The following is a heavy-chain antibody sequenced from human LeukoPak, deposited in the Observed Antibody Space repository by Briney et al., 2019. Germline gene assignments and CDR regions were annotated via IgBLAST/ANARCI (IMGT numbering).Heavy chain of an antibody. J-gene: IGHJ4*02. CDR1: GFTFSSFG. CDR3: ARHYSGAYGLGY. CDR2: ISSTSSTI. D-gene: IGHD1-26*01. Sequence: PGGSLRLSCAAPGFTFSSFGMNWVRQAPGKGLEWISYISSTSSTIYYADSVKGRFTISRDSAKNSLYLQMNSLRAEDTAVYYCARHYSGAYGLGYWGQGTLVTVSS. V-gene: IGHV3-48*01.